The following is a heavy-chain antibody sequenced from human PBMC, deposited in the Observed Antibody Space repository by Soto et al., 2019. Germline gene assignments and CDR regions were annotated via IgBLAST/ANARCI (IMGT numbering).Heavy chain of an antibody. J-gene: IGHJ4*02. Sequence: QVQLVESGGGVVQPGRSLRLSCAASGFIFSSHGMHWVRQAPGKGLEWVAVISYDGSNKYYADSVTGRFTISRDNSKNRLYLQMNSLRAEDTVLYYCATASPQPEPYDFDYWGQGTLVTVSP. CDR2: ISYDGSNK. D-gene: IGHD1-26*01. CDR1: GFIFSSHG. CDR3: ATASPQPEPYDFDY. V-gene: IGHV3-33*01.